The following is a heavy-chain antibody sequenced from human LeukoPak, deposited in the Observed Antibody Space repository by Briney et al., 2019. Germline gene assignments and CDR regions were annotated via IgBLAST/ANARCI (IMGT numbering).Heavy chain of an antibody. CDR1: GDSISSSSYY. CDR2: IYYSGST. Sequence: PSETLSLTCTVSGDSISSSSYYWSWIRQPPGKGLEWIGYIYYSGSTNYNPSLKSRVTISVDTSKNQFSLKLSSVTAADTAVYYCARHKSRNGGSGSYYDFDYWGQGTLVTVSS. J-gene: IGHJ4*02. CDR3: ARHKSRNGGSGSYYDFDY. D-gene: IGHD3-10*01. V-gene: IGHV4-61*05.